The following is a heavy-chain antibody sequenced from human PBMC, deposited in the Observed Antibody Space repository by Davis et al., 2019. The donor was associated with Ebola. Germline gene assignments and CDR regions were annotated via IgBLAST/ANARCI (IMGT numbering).Heavy chain of an antibody. V-gene: IGHV5-51*01. Sequence: GGSLRLSCQGSGYSFTTYWIAWVRQPPAKGLEWMGIIYPGDSDTRYSPSFEGQVTISVDRSISTAYLQWSSLKASDTAMYYCAKQESLYGSSDYWGQGTLVTVSS. CDR3: AKQESLYGSSDY. CDR1: GYSFTTYW. J-gene: IGHJ4*02. D-gene: IGHD3-22*01. CDR2: IYPGDSDT.